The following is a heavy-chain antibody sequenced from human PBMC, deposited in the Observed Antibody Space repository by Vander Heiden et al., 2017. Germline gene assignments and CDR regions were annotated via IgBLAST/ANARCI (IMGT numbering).Heavy chain of an antibody. V-gene: IGHV3-21*01. CDR1: GFPFSSYS. CDR2: ISSSSSYI. CDR3: ARVLYYYYGMDV. Sequence: EVQLVESGGGLVKPGGSLRLSCAAYGFPFSSYSMNWVRQAPGKGLEWVSSISSSSSYIYYADSVKGRFTISRDNAKNSLYLQMNSLRAEDTAVYYCARVLYYYYGMDVWGQGTTVTVSS. J-gene: IGHJ6*02.